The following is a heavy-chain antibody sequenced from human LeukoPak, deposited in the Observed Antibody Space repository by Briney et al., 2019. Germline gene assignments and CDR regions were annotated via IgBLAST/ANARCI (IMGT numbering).Heavy chain of an antibody. CDR1: GFTFSSYW. CDR3: ARVFNYGEAMVYYDILTGYYPNYYFDY. D-gene: IGHD3-9*01. Sequence: GGSLRLSCAASGFTFSSYWMSWVRQAPGKGLEWVANIKQDGSEKYYVDSVKGRFTISRDNAKNSLYLQMNSLRAEDTAVYYCARVFNYGEAMVYYDILTGYYPNYYFDYWGQGTLVTVSS. J-gene: IGHJ4*02. CDR2: IKQDGSEK. V-gene: IGHV3-7*01.